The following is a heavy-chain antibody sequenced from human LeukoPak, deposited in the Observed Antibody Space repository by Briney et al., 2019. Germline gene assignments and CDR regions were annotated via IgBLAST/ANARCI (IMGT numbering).Heavy chain of an antibody. J-gene: IGHJ3*02. CDR2: INHSGIT. Sequence: SETLSLTCTVSGVSFSGFYWSWIRQPPGKGLEWIGEINHSGITNYNPSLKSRVTISVDTSKNQFSLKLSSVTAADTAMYYCARRGLWAFKIWGQGTMVTVS. V-gene: IGHV4-34*01. CDR3: ARRGLWAFKI. CDR1: GVSFSGFY.